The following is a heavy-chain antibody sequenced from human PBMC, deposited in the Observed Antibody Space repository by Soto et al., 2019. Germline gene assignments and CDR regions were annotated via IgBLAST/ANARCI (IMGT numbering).Heavy chain of an antibody. V-gene: IGHV1-69*01. Sequence: HVQLVQSGAEVKKPGSSLKVSCKVFGETLNSNPIGWVRQAPGQGLEWVGGIVPLSDRTNYAQELQGRVTVTADGSTSTVYMELSNLKSDDTAVYYCARKSGRDCHSGGGCFSLDVWGQGSLITVSS. CDR2: IVPLSDRT. D-gene: IGHD2-15*01. CDR3: ARKSGRDCHSGGGCFSLDV. CDR1: GETLNSNP. J-gene: IGHJ4*02.